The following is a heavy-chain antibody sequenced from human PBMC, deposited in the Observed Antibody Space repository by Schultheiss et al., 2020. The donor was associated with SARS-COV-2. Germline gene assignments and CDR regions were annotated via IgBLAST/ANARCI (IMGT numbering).Heavy chain of an antibody. Sequence: ASVKVSCKASGYTFTGYYMHWVRQAPGQGLEWMGRINPNSGGTNYAQKFQGRVTMTRDTSISIAYMEVSRLRSDDTAVYYCARGKVAGGLPDHWGQGTLVTVSS. CDR1: GYTFTGYY. V-gene: IGHV1-2*06. CDR2: INPNSGGT. J-gene: IGHJ4*02. CDR3: ARGKVAGGLPDH. D-gene: IGHD6-13*01.